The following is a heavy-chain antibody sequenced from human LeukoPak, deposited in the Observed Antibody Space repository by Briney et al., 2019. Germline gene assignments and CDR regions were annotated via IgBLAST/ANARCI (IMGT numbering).Heavy chain of an antibody. V-gene: IGHV4-30-4*08. CDR2: IYHNGDT. CDR3: ARAGVVPAAINRAFDI. CDR1: GGSIISGDYY. J-gene: IGHJ3*02. Sequence: SETLSLTCIVSGGSIISGDYYWSWTRQPPGKGLEWIGYIYHNGDTYYNPSLKSRVSISVDTSKNQFSLKLSSVTAADTAVYYCARAGVVPAAINRAFDIWGQGSVVTVSS. D-gene: IGHD2-2*02.